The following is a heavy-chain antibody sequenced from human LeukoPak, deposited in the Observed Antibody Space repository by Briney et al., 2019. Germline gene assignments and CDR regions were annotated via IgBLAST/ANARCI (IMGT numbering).Heavy chain of an antibody. Sequence: SESLSLACAVYGASFSGYYWRWIRQPPGKGLQWIGETNNSGSTNYNPSLKSRVTISVHASKNVFFLKLSSVTAADTAVYYCARRRGYSYGYLNYYYGMDVWRQGTTVTVSS. CDR1: GASFSGYY. D-gene: IGHD5-18*01. V-gene: IGHV4-34*01. CDR2: TNNSGST. J-gene: IGHJ6*02. CDR3: ARRRGYSYGYLNYYYGMDV.